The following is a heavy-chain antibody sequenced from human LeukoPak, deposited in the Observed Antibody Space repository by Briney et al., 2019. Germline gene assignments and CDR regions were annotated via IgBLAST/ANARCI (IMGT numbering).Heavy chain of an antibody. V-gene: IGHV4-38-2*02. CDR2: IYHSGST. CDR3: AREVRGAFDI. CDR1: GYSISSGYY. D-gene: IGHD2-2*01. Sequence: SETLSLTCTVSGYSISSGYYWGWIRQPPGKGLEWIGSIYHSGSTYYNPSLKSRVTVSVDTSKNQFSLKLSSVTAADTAVYYCAREVRGAFDIWGQGTMVTVSS. J-gene: IGHJ3*02.